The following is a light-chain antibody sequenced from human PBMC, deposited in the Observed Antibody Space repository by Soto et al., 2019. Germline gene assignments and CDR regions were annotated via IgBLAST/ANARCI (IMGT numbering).Light chain of an antibody. CDR3: QSYDSSLSGNVV. CDR1: SSNIGAGYD. V-gene: IGLV1-40*01. Sequence: QSVLTQPPSVSGAPGQRVTISCTGSSSNIGAGYDVHWYQQLPGTAPKLLIYGNSNRPSGVPDRFSGSKSGTSASLAITGLQAEDEADYYCQSYDSSLSGNVVFGGGTQLIVL. J-gene: IGLJ2*01. CDR2: GNS.